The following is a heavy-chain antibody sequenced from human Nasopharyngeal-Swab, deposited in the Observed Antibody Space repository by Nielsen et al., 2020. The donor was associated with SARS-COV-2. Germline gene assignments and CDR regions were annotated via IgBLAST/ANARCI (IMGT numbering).Heavy chain of an antibody. CDR1: GFIFSCYG. J-gene: IGHJ4*02. D-gene: IGHD3-22*01. V-gene: IGHV3-9*01. Sequence: SLKISCAVCGFIFSCYGMHWVRQAPGKGLEWVSGISWNSGSIGYADSVKGRFTISRDNAKNSLYLQMNSLRAEDTALYYCAKLSGGYYDSSGLIYWGQGTLVTVSS. CDR3: AKLSGGYYDSSGLIY. CDR2: ISWNSGSI.